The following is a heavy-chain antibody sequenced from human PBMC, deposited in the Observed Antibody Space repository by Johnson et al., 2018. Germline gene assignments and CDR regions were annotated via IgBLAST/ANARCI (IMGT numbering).Heavy chain of an antibody. J-gene: IGHJ3*01. D-gene: IGHD2-15*01. CDR1: GYSFSNNW. CDR3: ARSGGFNAASDV. V-gene: IGHV5-51*01. Sequence: VQLVQSGAEVKKPGESLKISCKGSGYSFSNNWIGWVRQMPGKGLEWMGIIYPGNSDTRYSPPFQGQVTMSADKSFSTAYLQWSSLKASDTAMYYCARSGGFNAASDVWGQGTLVTVSA. CDR2: IYPGNSDT.